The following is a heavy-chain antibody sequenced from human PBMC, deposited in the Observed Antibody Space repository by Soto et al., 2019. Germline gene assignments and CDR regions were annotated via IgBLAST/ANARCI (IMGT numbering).Heavy chain of an antibody. Sequence: SQTLSLTCAISGDSVSSNTASWNWIRQSPSRGLEWLGGTYFRSKWYNDYAVSVKSRVIINPDTSNNQFSLQLNSVTPEDTAVYFCAKGDNLGPKTGYAFDPWGPGSMVTLSS. J-gene: IGHJ5*02. V-gene: IGHV6-1*01. CDR1: GDSVSSNTAS. CDR3: AKGDNLGPKTGYAFDP. CDR2: TYFRSKWYN. D-gene: IGHD5-12*01.